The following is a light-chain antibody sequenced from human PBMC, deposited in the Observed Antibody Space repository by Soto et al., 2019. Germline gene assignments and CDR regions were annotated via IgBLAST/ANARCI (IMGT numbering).Light chain of an antibody. CDR2: NNN. CDR3: ATWDDSLNGVV. J-gene: IGLJ3*02. Sequence: QSVLTQPPSASGTPGQGVTISCSGSGSNIASNTVNWYQQLPGTAPKLLMYNNNQRPSGVPDRFSGSKSGTSASLAISGLQSDDEVDYYCATWDDSLNGVVFGGGTKLTVL. CDR1: GSNIASNT. V-gene: IGLV1-44*01.